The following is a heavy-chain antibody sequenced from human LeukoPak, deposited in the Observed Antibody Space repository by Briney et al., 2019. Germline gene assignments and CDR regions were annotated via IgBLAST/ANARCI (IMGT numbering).Heavy chain of an antibody. CDR3: ARIPLYFLEPFDY. Sequence: SETLSLTCTVYGGSVSGYYWSWIRQPPGKGLEWIGEISHRGRTHYNPSLKGRVTMSVDTSKNQFALEVDSVTAADTAVYYCARIPLYFLEPFDYWGQGILVTVSS. CDR2: ISHRGRT. D-gene: IGHD3-3*01. CDR1: GGSVSGYY. V-gene: IGHV4-34*01. J-gene: IGHJ4*02.